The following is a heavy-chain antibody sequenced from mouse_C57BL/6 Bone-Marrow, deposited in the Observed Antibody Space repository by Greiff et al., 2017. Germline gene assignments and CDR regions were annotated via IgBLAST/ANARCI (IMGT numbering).Heavy chain of an antibody. J-gene: IGHJ2*01. CDR2: ISSGSSTI. CDR3: ARRRFFDY. V-gene: IGHV5-17*01. Sequence: EVKLVESGGGLVKPGGSLKLSCAASGFTFSDYGMHWVRQAPEKGLEWVAYISSGSSTIYYADTVKGRFTISRDNAKNTLFLRITSLRSEDTAMYYCARRRFFDYWGQGTTLTVSS. CDR1: GFTFSDYG.